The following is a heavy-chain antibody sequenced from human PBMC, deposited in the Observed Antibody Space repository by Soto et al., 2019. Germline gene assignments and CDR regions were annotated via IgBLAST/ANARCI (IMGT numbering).Heavy chain of an antibody. CDR2: IHHRDST. CDR1: GGSISSNNW. D-gene: IGHD2-15*01. CDR3: GCRVEDISYDYYGMDV. Sequence: SSETLSLTCAVSGGSISSNNWWSWVRQAPGKGLERIGEIHHRDSTNYNPSLKSRVTISVDKSKNEFSLKVKSVTAADTAVYYCGCRVEDISYDYYGMDVWGQGTTVTVSS. V-gene: IGHV4-4*02. J-gene: IGHJ6*02.